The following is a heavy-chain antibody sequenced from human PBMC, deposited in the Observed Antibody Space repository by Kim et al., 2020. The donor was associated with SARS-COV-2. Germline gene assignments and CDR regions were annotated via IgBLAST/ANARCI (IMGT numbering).Heavy chain of an antibody. J-gene: IGHJ5*02. CDR1: GGSISSSSYY. D-gene: IGHD3-3*01. CDR3: ATWTEGWFDP. Sequence: SETLSLTCTVSGGSISSSSYYWGWIRQPPGKGLEWIGSIYYSGSTYYNPSLKSRVTISVDTSKNQFSLKLSSVTAADTAVYYCATWTEGWFDPWGQGTLVTVSS. CDR2: IYYSGST. V-gene: IGHV4-39*01.